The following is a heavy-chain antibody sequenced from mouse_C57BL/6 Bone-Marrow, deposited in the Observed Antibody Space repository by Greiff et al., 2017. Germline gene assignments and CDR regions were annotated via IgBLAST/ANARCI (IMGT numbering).Heavy chain of an antibody. Sequence: EVHLVESGGDLVKPGGSLKLSCAASGFTFSSYGMSWVRQTPDKRLEWVATISSGGSYTYYPDSVKGRFTISRDNAKNTLYLQMSSLKSEDTAMYYCTGLYYGSSYYFDYWGQGTTLTVSS. D-gene: IGHD1-1*01. V-gene: IGHV5-6*01. CDR1: GFTFSSYG. CDR3: TGLYYGSSYYFDY. CDR2: ISSGGSYT. J-gene: IGHJ2*01.